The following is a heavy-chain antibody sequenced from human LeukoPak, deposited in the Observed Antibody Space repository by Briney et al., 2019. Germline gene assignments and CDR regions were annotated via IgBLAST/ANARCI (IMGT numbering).Heavy chain of an antibody. J-gene: IGHJ4*02. CDR1: GYALRNDW. D-gene: IGHD5-24*01. CDR2: EKEDGSEK. Sequence: GGSLRLSCLVSGYALRNDWMVWVRQAPGKGLEWVATEKEDGSEKDYVESVKGRFTIYTDNARNSLYLQMNSLRPEDTAIYYCAKNSGWLQLGDWGQGTLVTVSS. V-gene: IGHV3-7*01. CDR3: AKNSGWLQLGD.